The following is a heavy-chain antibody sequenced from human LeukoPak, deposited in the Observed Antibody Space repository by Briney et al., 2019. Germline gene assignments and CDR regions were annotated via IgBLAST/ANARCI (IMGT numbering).Heavy chain of an antibody. CDR2: VNRDGSST. CDR1: GFTFSDYW. J-gene: IGHJ4*02. CDR3: ARDRSISAAGDTY. V-gene: IGHV3-74*01. Sequence: TGGSLRLSCAASGFTFSDYWMHWVRQAPGKGLVWASRVNRDGSSTSYADSVKGRFTISRDNAKNTLSLQMNSLRAEDTAVYYCARDRSISAAGDTYWGQGTLVTVSS. D-gene: IGHD6-13*01.